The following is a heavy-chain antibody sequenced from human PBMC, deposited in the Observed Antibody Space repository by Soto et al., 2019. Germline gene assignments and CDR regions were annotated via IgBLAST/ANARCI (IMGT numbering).Heavy chain of an antibody. V-gene: IGHV1-3*01. Sequence: ASVKVSCRASGYTFTRSTMNWVRQAPEQRLEWMGGINPDNGNTNSSQRFQDRVIITRDTSARTAYMGLYSLRVEDTAVYYCARNVWGPDCDWFDPWGQGTQVTVSS. CDR3: ARNVWGPDCDWFDP. CDR2: INPDNGNT. J-gene: IGHJ5*02. CDR1: GYTFTRST. D-gene: IGHD3-16*01.